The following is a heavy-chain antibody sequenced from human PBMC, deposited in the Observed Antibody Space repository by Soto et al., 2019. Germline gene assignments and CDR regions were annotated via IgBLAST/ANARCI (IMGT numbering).Heavy chain of an antibody. J-gene: IGHJ3*01. V-gene: IGHV2-5*02. CDR3: AHAYGGTSWPNDAFDV. CDR1: GFSLSTDGVG. CDR2: IYWDDDQ. Sequence: QITLKESGPPLVKXTQTLTLTCTFSGFSLSTDGVGVGWIRQPPGKALEWLALIYWDDDQRYSPSLKTRLTITKDTSKNQVVLTMTNMAPVDTATYYCAHAYGGTSWPNDAFDVWGQGTVVTVSS. D-gene: IGHD2-2*01.